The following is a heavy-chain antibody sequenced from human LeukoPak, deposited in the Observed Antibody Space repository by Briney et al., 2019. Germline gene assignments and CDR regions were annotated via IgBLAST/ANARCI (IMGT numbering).Heavy chain of an antibody. D-gene: IGHD3-22*01. CDR2: ISSSSSYI. CDR1: GFTFSSYS. V-gene: IGHV3-21*01. CDR3: AGVVSEYYYDSSGYYSH. Sequence: KAGGSLRLSCAASGFTFSSYSMNWVRQAPGKGLEWVSSISSSSSYIYYADSVKGRFTISRDNAKNSLYLQMNSLRAEDTAVYYCAGVVSEYYYDSSGYYSHWGQGTLVTVSS. J-gene: IGHJ4*02.